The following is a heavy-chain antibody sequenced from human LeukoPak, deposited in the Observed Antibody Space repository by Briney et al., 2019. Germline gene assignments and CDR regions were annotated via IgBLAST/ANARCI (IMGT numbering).Heavy chain of an antibody. V-gene: IGHV3-7*01. J-gene: IGHJ4*02. D-gene: IGHD6-19*01. CDR3: ARDREAVAAYYFDY. Sequence: GGSRTLASAASAFTFSITWMSWVRQAPGKGLKWVPKIKQDGSRKYYGDSVTGRFTISRDNAKNSLYLQMNRLRAEDTALYYIARDREAVAAYYFDYWGQGNLVTVSS. CDR1: AFTFSITW. CDR2: IKQDGSRK.